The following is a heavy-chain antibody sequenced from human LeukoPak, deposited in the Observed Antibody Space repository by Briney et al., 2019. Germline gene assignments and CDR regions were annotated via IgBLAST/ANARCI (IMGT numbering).Heavy chain of an antibody. J-gene: IGHJ4*02. CDR2: IIPILGIA. Sequence: SVKVSCKASGGTFSSYTISWVRQAPGQGLEWMGRIIPILGIANYAQKFQGRVTITADKSTSTAYVELSSLRAEDTAVYYCAAHSYDSSGYSTYWGQGTLVTVSS. V-gene: IGHV1-69*02. CDR3: AAHSYDSSGYSTY. CDR1: GGTFSSYT. D-gene: IGHD3-22*01.